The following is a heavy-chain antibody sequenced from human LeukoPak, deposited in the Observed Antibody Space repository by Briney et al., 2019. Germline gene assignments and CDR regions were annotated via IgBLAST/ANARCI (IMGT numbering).Heavy chain of an antibody. V-gene: IGHV4-38-2*01. CDR2: IYHSGST. D-gene: IGHD4-17*01. CDR1: GYSLSSGYY. Sequence: SETLSLTCAVSGYSLSSGYYWGWIRHPPGKGLEWIGSIYHSGSTFYNPSLKSRVTISLDTSKNHFSLKLSSVTAADTTVYYCARAPFGDYGGYFDYWGHGTLVTVSS. CDR3: ARAPFGDYGGYFDY. J-gene: IGHJ4*01.